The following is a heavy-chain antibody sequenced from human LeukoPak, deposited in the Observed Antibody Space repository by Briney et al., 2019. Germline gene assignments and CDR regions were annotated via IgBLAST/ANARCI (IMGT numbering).Heavy chain of an antibody. Sequence: SQTLSLTCTVSGGSISSGSYYWSWIRQPAGKGLEWIGRIYTSGSTNYNPSFKSRVTISVDTSKNQFSLKLSSVTAADTAVYYCARATLPRTYYDSSGYYSYPFDYWGQGTLVTVSS. D-gene: IGHD3-22*01. CDR3: ARATLPRTYYDSSGYYSYPFDY. CDR1: GGSISSGSYY. V-gene: IGHV4-61*02. J-gene: IGHJ4*02. CDR2: IYTSGST.